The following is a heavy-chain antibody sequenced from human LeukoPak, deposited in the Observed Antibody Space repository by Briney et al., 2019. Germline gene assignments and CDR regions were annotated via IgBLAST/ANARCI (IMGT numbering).Heavy chain of an antibody. Sequence: SETLSLTCAVYGGSFSGYHWSWIRQPPGKGLEWIAEIIHSGSTNYNPSLKSRVTISLDTSKNQFSLKLSSVTAADTAVYYCARNVPVVVAATKSGDWFDPWGQGTLVTVSS. J-gene: IGHJ5*02. CDR2: IIHSGST. CDR3: ARNVPVVVAATKSGDWFDP. D-gene: IGHD2-15*01. CDR1: GGSFSGYH. V-gene: IGHV4-34*12.